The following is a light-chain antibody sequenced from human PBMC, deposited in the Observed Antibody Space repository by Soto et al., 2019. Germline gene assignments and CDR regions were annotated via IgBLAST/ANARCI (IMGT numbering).Light chain of an antibody. Sequence: QSALTQPPSASGSPGQSVTISCTGTSSDVGGYNYVSWYQQHPGKAPKLMIYEVSKRPSGVPDRFSGSKSGNTASLTVSGLQAEEGVVYYCSSYAGRNMWVFGGGTRVTV. CDR3: SSYAGRNMWV. CDR1: SSDVGGYNY. J-gene: IGLJ3*02. CDR2: EVS. V-gene: IGLV2-8*01.